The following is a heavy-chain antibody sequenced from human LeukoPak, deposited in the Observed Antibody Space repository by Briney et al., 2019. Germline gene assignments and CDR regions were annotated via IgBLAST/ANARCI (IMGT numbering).Heavy chain of an antibody. J-gene: IGHJ4*02. CDR3: ARPRYRSGWYAALDY. CDR2: INHSGST. D-gene: IGHD6-19*01. Sequence: SETLSLTCAVYGGSFSGYYWSWIRQPPGKGLEWIGEINHSGSTNYNPSLKSRVTISVDTSKNQFSLKLSSVTAADTAVYYCARPRYRSGWYAALDYWGQGTLVTVSS. CDR1: GGSFSGYY. V-gene: IGHV4-34*01.